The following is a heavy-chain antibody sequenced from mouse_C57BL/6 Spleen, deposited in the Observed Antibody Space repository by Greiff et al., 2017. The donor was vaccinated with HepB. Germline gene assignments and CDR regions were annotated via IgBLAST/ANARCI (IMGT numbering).Heavy chain of an antibody. CDR3: AREEFYYGNLLRQDY. D-gene: IGHD2-1*01. CDR2: IHPNSGST. J-gene: IGHJ2*01. CDR1: GYTFTSYW. V-gene: IGHV1-64*01. Sequence: QVQLQQPGAELVKPGASVKLSCKASGYTFTSYWMHWVKQRPGQGLEWIGMIHPNSGSTNYNEKFKSKATLTVDKSSSTAYMQLSSLTSEDSAVYYCAREEFYYGNLLRQDYWGQGTTLTVSS.